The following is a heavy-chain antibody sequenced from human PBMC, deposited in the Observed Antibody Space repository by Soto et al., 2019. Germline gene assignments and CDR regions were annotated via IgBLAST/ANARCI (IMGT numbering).Heavy chain of an antibody. J-gene: IGHJ6*02. Sequence: PSETLSLTCTVSGGSISSGGYYWSWIRQPPGKGLEWIGYIYYSGSTYYNPSLKSRVTISVDTSKNQFSLKLSSVTAADTAVYYCARDRYDYYGMDVWGQGPTVTVSS. CDR3: ARDRYDYYGMDV. V-gene: IGHV4-30-4*08. CDR2: IYYSGST. CDR1: GGSISSGGYY.